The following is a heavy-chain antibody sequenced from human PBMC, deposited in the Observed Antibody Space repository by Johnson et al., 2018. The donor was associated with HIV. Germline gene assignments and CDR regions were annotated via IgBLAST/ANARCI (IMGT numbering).Heavy chain of an antibody. V-gene: IGHV3-20*04. CDR2: INWNGGTT. CDR1: GFTFDDYG. CDR3: VRGTLAYYNFWSGRLSDAFDI. D-gene: IGHD3-3*01. Sequence: EVQLLESGGGVVRPGGSQRLFCEASGFTFDDYGMSWVRQAPGKGLEWVSGINWNGGTTGYADSVKGRFSISRDNAKKSLYLQRNSLRAEDTALYYCVRGTLAYYNFWSGRLSDAFDIWGQGTMVTVSS. J-gene: IGHJ3*02.